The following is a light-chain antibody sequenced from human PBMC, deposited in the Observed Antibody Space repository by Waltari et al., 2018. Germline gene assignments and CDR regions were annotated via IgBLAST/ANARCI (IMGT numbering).Light chain of an antibody. CDR3: QQSYSSPWT. Sequence: DIQMTQSPSSLSASVGDRVTITCRASQSISHYLNWYQQKPLKAPKLLMFAASGLQSGVPSRFSGSGSGTDFTLTIHNLQPEDFATYYCQQSYSSPWTFGQGTRVEIK. J-gene: IGKJ1*01. CDR2: AAS. V-gene: IGKV1-39*01. CDR1: QSISHY.